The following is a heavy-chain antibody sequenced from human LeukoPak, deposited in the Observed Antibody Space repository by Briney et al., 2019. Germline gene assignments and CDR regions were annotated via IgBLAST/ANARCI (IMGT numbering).Heavy chain of an antibody. J-gene: IGHJ6*03. CDR1: GFTFSSYW. CDR3: ATGDYYYMDV. CDR2: INSDGSST. Sequence: GGSLRLSCAASGFTFSSYWTHWVRQAPGKGLVWVSRINSDGSSTSYADSVKGRFAISRDNAKNTLYLQMNSLRAEDTAVYYCATGDYYYMDVWGKGTTVTVSS. V-gene: IGHV3-74*01.